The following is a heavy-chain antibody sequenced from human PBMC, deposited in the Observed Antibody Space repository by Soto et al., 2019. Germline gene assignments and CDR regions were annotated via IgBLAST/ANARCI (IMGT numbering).Heavy chain of an antibody. CDR1: GYSFTNYW. V-gene: IGHV5-51*01. J-gene: IGHJ4*02. D-gene: IGHD6-13*01. Sequence: GESLKISCKGSGYSFTNYWIGWVRQMPGKGLEWVAIIYPSDSDTRYGPSFRGQVTISADKSITTAYLQWNSLKASDTAMYYCARTPKRRGGTAGILYWGQGTLFTVSS. CDR2: IYPSDSDT. CDR3: ARTPKRRGGTAGILY.